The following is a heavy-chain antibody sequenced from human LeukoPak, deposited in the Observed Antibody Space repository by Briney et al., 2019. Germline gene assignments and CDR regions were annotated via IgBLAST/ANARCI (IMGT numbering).Heavy chain of an antibody. J-gene: IGHJ1*01. D-gene: IGHD3-22*01. V-gene: IGHV1-2*06. Sequence: ASVKVSCKASGYTFTGYQMHWVRQAPGQGLEWMGRINPNRGATNYAQKFQGRVTMTRDTSISTAYLELSRLRSDDTAVYYCASPRISGDSSGYYDTLQYWGQGTLVTVSS. CDR1: GYTFTGYQ. CDR2: INPNRGAT. CDR3: ASPRISGDSSGYYDTLQY.